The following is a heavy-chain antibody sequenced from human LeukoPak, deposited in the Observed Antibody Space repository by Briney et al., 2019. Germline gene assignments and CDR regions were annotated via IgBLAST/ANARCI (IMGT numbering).Heavy chain of an antibody. V-gene: IGHV4-34*01. J-gene: IGHJ4*02. CDR3: ARGSWTFDY. CDR1: GESFSEYY. Sequence: ASETLSLTCAVYGESFSEYYWSWIRQPPGKGLEWIGEINQNGRTKYHSSLKSRVTISVDTSKNQFSLKLSSVTAADTAVYYCARGSWTFDYWGQGTLVTVSS. CDR2: INQNGRT. D-gene: IGHD3/OR15-3a*01.